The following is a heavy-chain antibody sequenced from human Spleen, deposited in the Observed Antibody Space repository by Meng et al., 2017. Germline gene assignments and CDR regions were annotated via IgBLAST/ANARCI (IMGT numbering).Heavy chain of an antibody. Sequence: GESLKISCAASGFTFSDYYMSWIRQAPGKGLEWVSYISSSGSTIYYADSVKGRFTISRDNAKNSLYLQMNSMRAEDTAVYYCERDRMVRGVILDYWGQGTLVTVSS. CDR2: ISSSGSTI. V-gene: IGHV3-11*04. J-gene: IGHJ4*02. CDR3: ERDRMVRGVILDY. D-gene: IGHD3-10*01. CDR1: GFTFSDYY.